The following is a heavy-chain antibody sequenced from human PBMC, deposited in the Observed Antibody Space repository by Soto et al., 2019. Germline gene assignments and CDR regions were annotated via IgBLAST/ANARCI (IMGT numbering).Heavy chain of an antibody. V-gene: IGHV3-30-3*01. Sequence: QVQLVESGGGVVQPGRSLRLSCAASGFTVSSYAMHWVRQAPGKGLEWVAVISYDGSNKYYADSVKGRFTISRDNSENTLYLQMNSLRAEDTAVYYCARDREGGWLVISQYFDYWGQGTLVTVSS. CDR3: ARDREGGWLVISQYFDY. CDR2: ISYDGSNK. J-gene: IGHJ4*02. D-gene: IGHD6-19*01. CDR1: GFTVSSYA.